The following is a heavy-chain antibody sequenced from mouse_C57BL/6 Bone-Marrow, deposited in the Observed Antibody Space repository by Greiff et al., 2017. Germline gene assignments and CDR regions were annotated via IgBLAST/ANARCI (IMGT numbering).Heavy chain of an antibody. CDR3: ARGLYAMDY. CDR1: GYTFTSYW. Sequence: QVQLQQPGAELVRPGSSVKLSCKASGYTFTSYWMDWVKQRPGQGLEWIGNIYPSDSETHYNQKFKDKATFTVDKSSSTAYMQLSSLTSEDSAVYYCARGLYAMDYWGQGTSVTVSS. J-gene: IGHJ4*01. V-gene: IGHV1-61*01. CDR2: IYPSDSET.